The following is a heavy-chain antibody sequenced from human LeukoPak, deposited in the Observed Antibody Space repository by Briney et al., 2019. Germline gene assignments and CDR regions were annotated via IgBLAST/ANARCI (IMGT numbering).Heavy chain of an antibody. V-gene: IGHV3-23*01. CDR3: AKDFHYYYGSGSYLDAFDI. Sequence: GGSLRLSCAASGFTFSSYAMSWVRQAPGKGLEWVSAISGSGGSTYYADSVKGRFTISRDNSKNTLYLQMNSLRAEDTAVYYCAKDFHYYYGSGSYLDAFDIWGQGTMVTVSS. CDR1: GFTFSSYA. D-gene: IGHD3-10*01. CDR2: ISGSGGST. J-gene: IGHJ3*02.